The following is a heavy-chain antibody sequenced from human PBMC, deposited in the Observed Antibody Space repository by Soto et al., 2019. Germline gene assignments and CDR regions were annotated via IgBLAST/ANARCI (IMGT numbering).Heavy chain of an antibody. CDR1: GFTFSRVS. J-gene: IGHJ6*02. CDR3: ARSPGYYGIDV. Sequence: GGSLRLSCEASGFTFSRVSMNWVRQAPGKGLEWVAVISYEGSNKYYTDSVKGRFTVSRDNSNNTLHLQMNSLRAEDTAVYYCARSPGYYGIDVWGQGTSVTVSS. CDR2: ISYEGSNK. V-gene: IGHV3-30*03.